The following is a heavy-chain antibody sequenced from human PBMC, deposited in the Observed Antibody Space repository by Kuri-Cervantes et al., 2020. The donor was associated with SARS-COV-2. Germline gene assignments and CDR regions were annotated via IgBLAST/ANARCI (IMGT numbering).Heavy chain of an antibody. J-gene: IGHJ3*02. Sequence: ASVKVSCNASGCTFTSYGISWVRQAPGQGLEWMGWISAYNGNTNYAQKLQGRVTMTTDTSTSTAYMELSSLRSEDTAVYYWARDLGDGYNFAGDAFDIWGQGTMVTVSS. V-gene: IGHV1-18*01. CDR1: GCTFTSYG. CDR3: ARDLGDGYNFAGDAFDI. CDR2: ISAYNGNT. D-gene: IGHD5-24*01.